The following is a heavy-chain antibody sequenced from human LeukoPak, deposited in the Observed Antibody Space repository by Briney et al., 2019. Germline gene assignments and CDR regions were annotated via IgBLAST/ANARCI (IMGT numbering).Heavy chain of an antibody. V-gene: IGHV4-38-2*02. CDR2: IYHSGRT. D-gene: IGHD5-18*01. Sequence: SETLSLTCTVSGYSISSGYYWGWIRQPPGKGLEWIGSIYHSGRTFYNPSLKSRVTISVDTSKNQFSLNLSSVTAADTAVYYCARVPRGYSYGYSVYWGQGTLVTVSS. CDR1: GYSISSGYY. CDR3: ARVPRGYSYGYSVY. J-gene: IGHJ4*02.